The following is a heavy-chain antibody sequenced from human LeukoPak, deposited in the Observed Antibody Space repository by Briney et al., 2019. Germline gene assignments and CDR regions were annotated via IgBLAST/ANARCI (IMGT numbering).Heavy chain of an antibody. D-gene: IGHD2-15*01. CDR3: AKDAGEYCSGGSCYPGIY. CDR2: ISGSGGST. CDR1: GFTFSSYA. Sequence: GGSLRLSCAASGFTFSSYAMSWVRQAPGKGLEWVSAISGSGGSTYYADSVKGRFTISRDNYKNTLYLQMNSLRAEDTAVYYCAKDAGEYCSGGSCYPGIYWGQGTLVTVSS. V-gene: IGHV3-23*01. J-gene: IGHJ4*02.